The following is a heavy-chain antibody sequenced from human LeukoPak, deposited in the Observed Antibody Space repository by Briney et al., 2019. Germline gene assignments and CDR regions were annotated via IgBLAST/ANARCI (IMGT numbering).Heavy chain of an antibody. CDR2: INPSGGST. Sequence: ASVKVSCKASGYTFTSYYMHWVRQAPGQGLEWMGIINPSGGSTSYAQKFQGRVTMTRDTSTSTVYMELSSLRSEDTAVYYCARASPYCSSTSCCATPFDYWGQGTLVTVSS. CDR1: GYTFTSYY. D-gene: IGHD2-2*01. CDR3: ARASPYCSSTSCCATPFDY. V-gene: IGHV1-46*01. J-gene: IGHJ4*02.